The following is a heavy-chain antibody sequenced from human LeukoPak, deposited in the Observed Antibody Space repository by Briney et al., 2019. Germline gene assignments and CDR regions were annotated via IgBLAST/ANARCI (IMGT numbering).Heavy chain of an antibody. CDR1: GGSISSGSYY. D-gene: IGHD2-15*01. J-gene: IGHJ5*02. Sequence: PSQTLSLTCTVSGGSISSGSYYWSWIRQPAGKGLEWIGRIYTSGSTNYNPSHKSRVTISVDTSKNQFSLKLSSVTAADTAVYYCAREVVAAATAFDPWGQGTLVTVSS. CDR2: IYTSGST. CDR3: AREVVAAATAFDP. V-gene: IGHV4-61*02.